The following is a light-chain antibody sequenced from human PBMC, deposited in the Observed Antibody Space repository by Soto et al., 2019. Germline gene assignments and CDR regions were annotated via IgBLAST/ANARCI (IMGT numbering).Light chain of an antibody. Sequence: EIVLTQSPDTLSLSPGERATLSCRTSQSVSNYLLWYRQRPGQPPRLLIYDASKRATCIPARFSGSGSGTDFTLTISSREPEDFAVYYCHQRSDWPWTFGQGTKVEIK. CDR1: QSVSNY. J-gene: IGKJ1*01. CDR2: DAS. V-gene: IGKV3-11*01. CDR3: HQRSDWPWT.